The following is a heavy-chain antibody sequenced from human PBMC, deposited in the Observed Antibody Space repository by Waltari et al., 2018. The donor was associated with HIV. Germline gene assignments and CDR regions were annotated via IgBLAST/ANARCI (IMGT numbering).Heavy chain of an antibody. CDR2: SNHSGST. Sequence: QVQLQQWGAGLLKPSETLSLTCAVYGGSFSGYYWSWLRQPPGKGCEWIGESNHSGSTNYNPSLKSRVTISVDTSKNQFSRKLSSVTAADTAVYYGARTVVVPAATNYYYYGMDVWGQGTTVTVSS. D-gene: IGHD2-2*01. J-gene: IGHJ6*02. V-gene: IGHV4-34*01. CDR3: ARTVVVPAATNYYYYGMDV. CDR1: GGSFSGYY.